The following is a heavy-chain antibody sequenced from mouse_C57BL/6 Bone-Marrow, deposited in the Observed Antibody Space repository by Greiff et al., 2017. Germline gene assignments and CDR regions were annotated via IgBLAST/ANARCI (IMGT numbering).Heavy chain of an antibody. D-gene: IGHD1-1*01. CDR2: IYPGNSDT. CDR3: TITAVHATGDFDG. CDR1: GYTFTSYW. Sequence: EVQLQQSGTVLARPGASEKMSCKTSGYTFTSYWMHWVKQRPGQGLEWIGAIYPGNSDTSYNQKFKGKAKLTAVTSASTAYMELSSLTNEDSAVYYCTITAVHATGDFDGWGTGTTVTVSS. J-gene: IGHJ1*03. V-gene: IGHV1-5*01.